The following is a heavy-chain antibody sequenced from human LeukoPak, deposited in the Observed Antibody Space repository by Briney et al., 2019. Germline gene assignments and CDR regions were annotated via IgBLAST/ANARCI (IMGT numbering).Heavy chain of an antibody. CDR3: ARAPKGNWNYVGWFDP. D-gene: IGHD1-7*01. V-gene: IGHV3-11*04. J-gene: IGHJ5*02. Sequence: GGSLRHSCAASGFTFSDCYMSWIRQAPGKGLEWVSYISSSGSTIYYADSVKGRFTISRDNAKNSLYLQMNSLRAEDTAVYYCARAPKGNWNYVGWFDPWGQGTLVTVSS. CDR2: ISSSGSTI. CDR1: GFTFSDCY.